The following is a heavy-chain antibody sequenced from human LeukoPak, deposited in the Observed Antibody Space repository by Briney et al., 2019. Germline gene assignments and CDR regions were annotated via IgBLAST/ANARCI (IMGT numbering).Heavy chain of an antibody. CDR3: ASMTGYYRVYNWFDP. CDR1: GFTFSSYA. CDR2: ISGSGGST. D-gene: IGHD3-9*01. Sequence: GGSLRLSCAASGFTFSSYAMSWVRQAPGKGLEWVSAISGSGGSTYYADSVKGRFTISRDNSKNTLYLQMNSLRAEDTAVYYCASMTGYYRVYNWFDPWGQGTLATVSS. V-gene: IGHV3-23*01. J-gene: IGHJ5*02.